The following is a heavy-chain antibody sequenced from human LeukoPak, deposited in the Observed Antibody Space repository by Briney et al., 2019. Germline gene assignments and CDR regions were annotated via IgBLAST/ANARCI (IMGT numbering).Heavy chain of an antibody. D-gene: IGHD3-10*01. CDR2: IRYDGSNK. J-gene: IGHJ4*02. V-gene: IGHV3-30*02. CDR1: GFTFSSYG. CDR3: AKDMAAYYYASGNIDY. Sequence: GGSLRLSCAASGFTFSSYGMHWVRQAPGKGLEWVAFIRYDGSNKYYADSVKGRFTISRDNSKNTLYLQMNSLRAEDTALYYCAKDMAAYYYASGNIDYWGQGTLVTVSS.